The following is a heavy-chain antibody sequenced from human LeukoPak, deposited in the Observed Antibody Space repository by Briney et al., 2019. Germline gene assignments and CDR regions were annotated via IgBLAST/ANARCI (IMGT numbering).Heavy chain of an antibody. CDR3: ARGDDIEDPYYFDY. V-gene: IGHV3-53*01. CDR2: IYSGGST. D-gene: IGHD3-16*01. CDR1: GFTVSSNY. Sequence: SGGSLRLSCAASGFTVSSNYMSWVRQAPGKGLEWVSVIYSGGSTYYADSVKGRFTISRDNSKNTLYLQMNSLRAEDTAVYYCARGDDIEDPYYFDYWGQGTLVTVSS. J-gene: IGHJ4*02.